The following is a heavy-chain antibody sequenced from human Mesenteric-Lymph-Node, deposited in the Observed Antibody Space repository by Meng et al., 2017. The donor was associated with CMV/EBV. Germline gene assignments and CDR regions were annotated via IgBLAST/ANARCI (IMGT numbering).Heavy chain of an antibody. D-gene: IGHD3-10*01. CDR3: AREGLRGAFDI. V-gene: IGHV3-23*01. Sequence: GESLKISCTASEFTFSSSAMSWVRQAPGKGLEWVSLISGSATNTFYADSVKGRFTISRDNSKNTLYLQMNSLRAEDTAVYYCAREGLRGAFDIWGQGTMVTVSS. CDR1: EFTFSSSA. CDR2: ISGSATNT. J-gene: IGHJ3*02.